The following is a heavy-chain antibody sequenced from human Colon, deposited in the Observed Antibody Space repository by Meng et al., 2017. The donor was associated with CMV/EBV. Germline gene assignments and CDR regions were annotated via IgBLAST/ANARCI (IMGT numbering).Heavy chain of an antibody. D-gene: IGHD2-2*01. V-gene: IGHV4-38-2*02. CDR1: GYSISSGYY. J-gene: IGHJ6*02. CDR2: IYHSGST. Sequence: SETLSLTCTVSGYSISSGYYWGWIRQPPGKGLELIGSIYHSGSTYYNPSIKSRVTISVDTSKNQFSRKLSSVTTADTAVYYCARTVRSRDYYYGMDVWGQGTTVTVSS. CDR3: ARTVRSRDYYYGMDV.